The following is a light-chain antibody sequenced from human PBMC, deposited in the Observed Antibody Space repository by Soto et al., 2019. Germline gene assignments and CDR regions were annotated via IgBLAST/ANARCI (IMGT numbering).Light chain of an antibody. J-gene: IGLJ2*01. CDR2: RNN. CDR3: AAWDDSLSGVV. CDR1: SSNIGGNY. Sequence: QSVLTQPPSPSGTPGQRVTISWSGSSSNIGGNYVYWYQQLPGTAPKLLIYRNNQRPSGVPDRFSGSKSGTSASLAISGLRTEDEADYYCAAWDDSLSGVVFGGGTKVTVL. V-gene: IGLV1-47*01.